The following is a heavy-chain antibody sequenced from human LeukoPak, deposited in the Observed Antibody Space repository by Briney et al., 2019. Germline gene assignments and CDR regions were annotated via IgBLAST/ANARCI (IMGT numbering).Heavy chain of an antibody. CDR2: IYYSGST. CDR1: GGSISSSSCY. D-gene: IGHD2-15*01. V-gene: IGHV4-39*07. Sequence: PSETLSLTCTVSGGSISSSSCYWSWIRQPPGKELEWIGSIYYSGSTYYNPSLKSRVTISVDTSKNQFSLKLSSVTAADTAVYYCARVMVAAYFDYWGQGTLVTDSS. J-gene: IGHJ4*02. CDR3: ARVMVAAYFDY.